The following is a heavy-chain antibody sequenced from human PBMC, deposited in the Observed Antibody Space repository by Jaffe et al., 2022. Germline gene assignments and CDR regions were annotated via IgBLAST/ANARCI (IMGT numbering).Heavy chain of an antibody. CDR2: INAGNGNT. Sequence: QVQLVQSGAEVKKPGASVKVSCKASGYTFTSYAMHWVRQAPGQRLEWMGWINAGNGNTKYSQKFQGRVTITRDTSASTAYMELSSLRSEDTAVYYCASGYSSGWYNYWYFDLWGRGTLVTVSS. V-gene: IGHV1-3*01. CDR3: ASGYSSGWYNYWYFDL. D-gene: IGHD6-19*01. CDR1: GYTFTSYA. J-gene: IGHJ2*01.